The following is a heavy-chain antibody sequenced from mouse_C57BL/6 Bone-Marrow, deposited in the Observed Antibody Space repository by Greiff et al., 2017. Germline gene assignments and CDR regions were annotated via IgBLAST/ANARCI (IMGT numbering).Heavy chain of an antibody. V-gene: IGHV5-12*01. CDR1: GFTFSDYY. CDR2: ISNGGGST. CDR3: ARHEYYGSSPWFAY. Sequence: EVKLVESGGGLVQPGGSLKLSCAASGFTFSDYYMYWVRQTPEKRLEWVAYISNGGGSTYYPDTVKGRFTISRDNAKNTLYLQMSRLKSEDTAMYYCARHEYYGSSPWFAYWGQGTLVTVSA. D-gene: IGHD1-1*01. J-gene: IGHJ3*01.